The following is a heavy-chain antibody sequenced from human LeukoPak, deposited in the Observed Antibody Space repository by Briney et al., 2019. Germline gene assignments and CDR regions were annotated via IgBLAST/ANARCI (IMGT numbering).Heavy chain of an antibody. Sequence: GGSLRLSCAASGFTVSSNYMTWVRQAPGKGLEWVSSLNSGGNTYYADSVKDRFTISRDNSQNTVYLQMSSLRAEDTAVYYCARLRYSSGPLGFWGQGILVTVSS. CDR2: LNSGGNT. V-gene: IGHV3-66*01. CDR3: ARLRYSSGPLGF. CDR1: GFTVSSNY. D-gene: IGHD6-19*01. J-gene: IGHJ4*02.